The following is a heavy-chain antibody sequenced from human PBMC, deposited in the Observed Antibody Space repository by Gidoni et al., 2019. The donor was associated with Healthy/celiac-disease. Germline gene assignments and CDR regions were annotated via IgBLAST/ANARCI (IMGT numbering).Heavy chain of an antibody. CDR2: INHSGST. CDR3: ARGIVVVPAATRRDYCMDV. CDR1: GGSFSGYY. Sequence: QVQLQQWGAGLLKPSETLSLTCAVYGGSFSGYYWSWIRQPPGKGLEWIGEINHSGSTNYNPSLKSRVTISVDTSKNQFSLKLSSVTAADTAVYYCARGIVVVPAATRRDYCMDVWGKGTTVTVSS. D-gene: IGHD2-2*01. V-gene: IGHV4-34*01. J-gene: IGHJ6*03.